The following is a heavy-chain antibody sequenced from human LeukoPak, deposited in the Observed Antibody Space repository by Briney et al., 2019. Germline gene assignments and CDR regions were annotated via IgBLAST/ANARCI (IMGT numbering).Heavy chain of an antibody. J-gene: IGHJ3*02. D-gene: IGHD5-24*01. Sequence: GESLKISCQGSGFTFTSYWIGWVRQMPGKGLEWMGIIYPTDSETKYSPSFQGQVTISADRSTSAAYLRWSSLKASDTATYYCARGDLRAFQIWGQGTMVTVS. CDR1: GFTFTSYW. CDR3: ARGDLRAFQI. CDR2: IYPTDSET. V-gene: IGHV5-51*01.